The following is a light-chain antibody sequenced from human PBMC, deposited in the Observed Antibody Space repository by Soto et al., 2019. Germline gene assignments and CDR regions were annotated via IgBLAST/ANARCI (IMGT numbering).Light chain of an antibody. V-gene: IGKV3-11*01. J-gene: IGKJ4*01. CDR3: QQHAHWPLT. CDR2: EAS. CDR1: QSVGNH. Sequence: EIVFTQSPATLSLSPGERATLSCRASQSVGNHLAWYQQKPSQAPGLLIYEASTRATGIPARFSGSGSGTDFTLTISSLEPEDFAVYYCQQHAHWPLTFGGGTKVEIK.